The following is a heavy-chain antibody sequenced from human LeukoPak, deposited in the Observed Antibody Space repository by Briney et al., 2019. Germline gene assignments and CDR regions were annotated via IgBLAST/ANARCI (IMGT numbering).Heavy chain of an antibody. CDR1: GGSISSSNW. J-gene: IGHJ4*02. V-gene: IGHV4-4*02. CDR2: IYRSGST. Sequence: SETLSLTCAVSGGSISSSNWWSWVRQPPGKGLEWIGEIYRSGSTNYNPSLKSRVTISVDTSKNHFSLKLTSVTAADTAVYYCARIETYSSGWYDAFFDYWGQGTLVTVSS. D-gene: IGHD6-19*01. CDR3: ARIETYSSGWYDAFFDY.